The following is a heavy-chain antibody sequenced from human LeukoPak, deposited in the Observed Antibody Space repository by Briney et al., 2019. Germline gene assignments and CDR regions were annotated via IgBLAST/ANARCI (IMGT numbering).Heavy chain of an antibody. CDR3: ARQGKGYSSGWYGGRGLRWFDP. D-gene: IGHD6-19*01. V-gene: IGHV4-34*01. Sequence: SETLSLTRAVYGGSFSGYYWSWIRQPPGKGLEWIGEINHSGSTNYNPSLKSRVTISVDTSKNQFSLKLSSVTAADTAVCYCARQGKGYSSGWYGGRGLRWFDPWGQGTLVTVSS. CDR2: INHSGST. CDR1: GGSFSGYY. J-gene: IGHJ5*02.